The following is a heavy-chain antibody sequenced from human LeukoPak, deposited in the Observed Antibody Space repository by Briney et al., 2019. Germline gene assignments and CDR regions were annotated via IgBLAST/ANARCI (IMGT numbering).Heavy chain of an antibody. D-gene: IGHD3-22*01. J-gene: IGHJ3*02. V-gene: IGHV3-66*01. CDR3: AKDSGSSGYPKGFDI. Sequence: GGSLRLSCAASGFTVSSNYMSWVRQAPGKGLEWVSVIYRDGSTYYADSVKGRFTISRDNSKNTLFLQMNSLRPEDTAVYYCAKDSGSSGYPKGFDIWGQGTMVTVSS. CDR1: GFTVSSNY. CDR2: IYRDGST.